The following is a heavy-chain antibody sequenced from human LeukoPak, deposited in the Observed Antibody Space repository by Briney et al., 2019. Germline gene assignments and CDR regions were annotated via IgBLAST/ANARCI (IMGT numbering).Heavy chain of an antibody. J-gene: IGHJ4*02. CDR1: GFTFSSYW. CDR2: IKQDGRDK. D-gene: IGHD6-19*01. Sequence: GGSLRLSCAASGFTFSSYWMNWVRQAPGKGLEWVATIKQDGRDKYHVDSVKGRFTISRDDAKNSLYLQMNSLRVEDTAVYHCVRYFTAVAPTLRLDYWGQGTLVTVSS. CDR3: VRYFTAVAPTLRLDY. V-gene: IGHV3-7*03.